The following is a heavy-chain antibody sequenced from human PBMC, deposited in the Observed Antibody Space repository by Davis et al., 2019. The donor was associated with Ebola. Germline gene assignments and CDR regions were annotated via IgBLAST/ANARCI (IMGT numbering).Heavy chain of an antibody. CDR3: ARDGQDSAAAGELGS. CDR1: GYTFTDYY. D-gene: IGHD6-13*01. Sequence: SVTVSCKASGYTFTDYYMNWVRQPPGQGLEWMGIIAPSGDFTRFAPKFQGRITLTTDTSTSTAYMELRNLRSDDTAVYYCARDGQDSAAAGELGSWGQGTLVTVSS. V-gene: IGHV1-46*01. CDR2: IAPSGDFT. J-gene: IGHJ4*02.